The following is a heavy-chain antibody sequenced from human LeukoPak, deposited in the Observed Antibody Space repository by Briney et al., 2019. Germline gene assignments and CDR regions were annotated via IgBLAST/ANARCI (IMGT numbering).Heavy chain of an antibody. CDR2: IYYSGST. J-gene: IGHJ4*02. Sequence: SETLSLTCTVSGGSISSNSNYWGWIRQPPGRGLEWIGTIYYSGSTYYNPSLKSRVTISVDTSKNQFSLSLSSVTAADTAVYYCARLRCGGGSCYSGYWGQGTLVTV. CDR3: ARLRCGGGSCYSGY. CDR1: GGSISSNSNY. D-gene: IGHD2-15*01. V-gene: IGHV4-39*01.